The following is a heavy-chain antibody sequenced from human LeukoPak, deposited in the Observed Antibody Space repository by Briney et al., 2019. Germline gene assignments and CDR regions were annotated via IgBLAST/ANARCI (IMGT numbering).Heavy chain of an antibody. D-gene: IGHD3-9*01. V-gene: IGHV4-59*01. CDR3: ARDARRYFDWSLDY. J-gene: IGHJ4*02. CDR2: IYYSGST. Sequence: SETLSLTCAVSGGSISSYYWSWIRRPPGKGLEWIGYIYYSGSTNYNPSLKSRVTISVVTSKNQFSLKLSSVTAADTAVYYCARDARRYFDWSLDYWGQGTLVTVSS. CDR1: GGSISSYY.